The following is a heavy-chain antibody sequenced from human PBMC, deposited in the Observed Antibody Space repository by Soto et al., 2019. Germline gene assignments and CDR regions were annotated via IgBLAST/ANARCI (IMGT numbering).Heavy chain of an antibody. CDR1: GFTFSSYA. CDR2: ISYDGSNK. V-gene: IGHV3-30-3*01. D-gene: IGHD3-16*01. Sequence: QVQLVESGGGVVQPGRSLRLSCAASGFTFSSYAMHWVRQAPGKGLEWVAVISYDGSNKYYADSVKGRFTISRDNSKNTLYLQMNSLRAEDTAVYYCGGGGDFGGATDYWGQGTLVTVSS. CDR3: GGGGDFGGATDY. J-gene: IGHJ4*02.